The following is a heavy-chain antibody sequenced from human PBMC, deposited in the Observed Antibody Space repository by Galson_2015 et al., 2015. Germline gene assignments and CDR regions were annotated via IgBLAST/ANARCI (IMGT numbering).Heavy chain of an antibody. CDR3: AKASGHSNGYLH. CDR1: GFTFDDYA. Sequence: SLRLSCAASGFTFDDYAMHWVRQAPGKGLEWVSGISWESGGIGYGDSVKGRFTISRDNAKNSLYLQMNSLRPEDTALYYCAKASGHSNGYLHWGQGTLVTVSS. CDR2: ISWESGGI. D-gene: IGHD5-18*01. V-gene: IGHV3-9*01. J-gene: IGHJ4*02.